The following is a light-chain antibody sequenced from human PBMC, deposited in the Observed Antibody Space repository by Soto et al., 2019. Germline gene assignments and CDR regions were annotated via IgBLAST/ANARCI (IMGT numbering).Light chain of an antibody. V-gene: IGKV1-39*01. CDR3: QQSYSSPPGFT. J-gene: IGKJ2*01. CDR2: AAS. CDR1: QTISNN. Sequence: DIQMTQSPSSLSASVGDRVTITCRASQTISNNLNWYQQTPGKAPKLLIYAASTLQSGVPSRFSGSGSGTVFTLTITSLQPEDFATCYCQQSYSSPPGFTFGQGTKLEIK.